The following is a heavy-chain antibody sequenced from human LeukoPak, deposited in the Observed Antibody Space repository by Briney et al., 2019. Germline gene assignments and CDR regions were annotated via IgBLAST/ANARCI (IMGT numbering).Heavy chain of an antibody. V-gene: IGHV4-59*08. CDR3: ARHLMYYYGSGSYYNGYHDAFDI. D-gene: IGHD3-10*01. CDR1: GASIRSYY. Sequence: PSETLSLTCTVSGASIRSYYWNWLRQPPGKGLEWIGYIYYSGSTNYNPSLKSRVTISVDTSKNQFSLKLSSVTAADTAVYYCARHLMYYYGSGSYYNGYHDAFDIWGQGTMVTVSS. CDR2: IYYSGST. J-gene: IGHJ3*02.